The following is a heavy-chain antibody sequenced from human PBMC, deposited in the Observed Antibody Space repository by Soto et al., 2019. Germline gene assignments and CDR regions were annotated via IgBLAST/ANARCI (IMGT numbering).Heavy chain of an antibody. V-gene: IGHV4-34*01. J-gene: IGHJ4*02. CDR1: GGSFSGYY. CDR3: ARGKGYCSTSSCRECGSCYYDY. CDR2: INHSGST. Sequence: SETLSLTCAVYGGSFSGYYWSWIRQPPGKGLEWIGEINHSGSTNYNPSLKSRVTISVDTSKNQFSVELSSVTAADTAVYYCARGKGYCSTSSCRECGSCYYDYWGQGALVPVSS. D-gene: IGHD2-2*01.